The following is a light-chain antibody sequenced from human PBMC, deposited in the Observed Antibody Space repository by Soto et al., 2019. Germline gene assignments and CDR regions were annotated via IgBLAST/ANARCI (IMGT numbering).Light chain of an antibody. V-gene: IGKV3-20*01. Sequence: EIVLTQSPGTLSLSPGERATLSCRASQSVSSSYLAWYQQKSGQAPRLLIYGASSRATGIPDRFSGSGSGTDFTLTISRLEPEDFAVYYCQQYGSSSPWTFGQGTKVEIK. J-gene: IGKJ1*01. CDR3: QQYGSSSPWT. CDR2: GAS. CDR1: QSVSSSY.